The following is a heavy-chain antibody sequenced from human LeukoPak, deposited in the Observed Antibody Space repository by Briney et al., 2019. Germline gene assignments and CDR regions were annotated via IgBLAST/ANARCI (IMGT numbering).Heavy chain of an antibody. J-gene: IGHJ3*02. CDR3: ARDLYGSGPFDI. CDR1: GDSLSNHY. D-gene: IGHD3-10*01. Sequence: SETLSLTCTVSGDSLSNHYWSWIRQPPGKGLEWIGYIYHSGSTTYNPSLKSRVSISVDTSKNQFSLKLRSVTAADTAVYYCARDLYGSGPFDIWGQGTMVTVSS. CDR2: IYHSGST. V-gene: IGHV4-59*11.